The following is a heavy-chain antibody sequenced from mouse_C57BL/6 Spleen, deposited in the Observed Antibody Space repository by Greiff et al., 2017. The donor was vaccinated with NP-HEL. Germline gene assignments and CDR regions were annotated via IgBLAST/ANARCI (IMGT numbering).Heavy chain of an antibody. CDR2: IDPSDSYT. CDR1: GYTFTSYW. D-gene: IGHD1-1*01. Sequence: QVQLKQPGAELVRPGTSVKLSCKASGYTFTSYWMHWVKQRPGQGLEWIGVIDPSDSYTNYNQKFKGKATLTVDTSSSTAYMQLSSLTSEDSAVYYCARRRYYYGSSSYYAMDYWGQGTSVTVSS. J-gene: IGHJ4*01. CDR3: ARRRYYYGSSSYYAMDY. V-gene: IGHV1-59*01.